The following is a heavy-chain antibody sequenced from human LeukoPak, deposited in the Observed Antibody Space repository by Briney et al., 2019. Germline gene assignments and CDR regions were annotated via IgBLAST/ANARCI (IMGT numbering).Heavy chain of an antibody. CDR2: FDPEDGET. V-gene: IGHV1-24*01. D-gene: IGHD4-11*01. CDR1: GYTLTELS. CDR3: ARGDRPLYSNYDYYYYGMDV. Sequence: ASVKVSCKVSGYTLTELSMHWVRQAPGKGLEWMGGFDPEDGETIYAQKFQGRVTMTEDTSTDTAYMELSSLRSEDTAVYYCARGDRPLYSNYDYYYYGMDVWGQGTTVTVSS. J-gene: IGHJ6*02.